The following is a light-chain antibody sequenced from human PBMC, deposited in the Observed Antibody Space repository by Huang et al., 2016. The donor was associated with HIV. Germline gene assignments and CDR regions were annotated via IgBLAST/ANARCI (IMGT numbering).Light chain of an antibody. J-gene: IGKJ2*01. CDR1: QTINSW. Sequence: DIQMTQSPSTLSASVGDRVTITCRASQTINSWLAWYQQKPGKAPKLLIYKASTLETGVPSRFSGSRSGTDFTLTISSLQPDDFATYYCQQYNSRYTFGQGTKLEIK. CDR2: KAS. CDR3: QQYNSRYT. V-gene: IGKV1-5*03.